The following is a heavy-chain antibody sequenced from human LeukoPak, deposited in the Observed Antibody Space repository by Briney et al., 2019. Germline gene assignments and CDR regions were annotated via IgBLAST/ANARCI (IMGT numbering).Heavy chain of an antibody. CDR2: IYPGDSDA. V-gene: IGHV5-51*01. CDR3: ARHFTMGKNFYYMDV. D-gene: IGHD3-10*01. CDR1: GYSFTTNW. Sequence: GESLKISCKGSGYSFTTNWIGWVRQMPGRGLEWMGIIYPGDSDARYSTSFQGQVTISADKSISTAYLQWSALKASDTAIYYCARHFTMGKNFYYMDVWGKGTTVTLSS. J-gene: IGHJ6*03.